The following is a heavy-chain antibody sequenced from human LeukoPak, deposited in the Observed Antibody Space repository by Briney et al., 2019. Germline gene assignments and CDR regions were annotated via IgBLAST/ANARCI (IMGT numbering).Heavy chain of an antibody. CDR2: ISGGGNTT. J-gene: IGHJ4*02. V-gene: IGHV3-23*01. CDR1: GITFNTYA. Sequence: GGSLRLSCEVSGITFNTYAMSWFRQAPGRGLNWASGISGGGNTTYYTDSVKGRFAIYRDNSRNTLYLQMNSLRAEDTAVYFCAKGWATVPNDYWGQGTLVTVSS. CDR3: AKGWATVPNDY. D-gene: IGHD4-17*01.